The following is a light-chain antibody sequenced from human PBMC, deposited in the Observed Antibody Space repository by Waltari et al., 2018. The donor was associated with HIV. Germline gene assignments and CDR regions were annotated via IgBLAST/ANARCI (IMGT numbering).Light chain of an antibody. CDR1: KLGDKF. J-gene: IGLJ2*01. CDR3: QAWDSSTYVV. Sequence: SYELTQPPSVSVSPGQTASITCSGDKLGDKFACWYQQKPGQSPVLAIYQHNKRPSGIPERFSGSNSGNTATLTISGTQAMDEADYYCQAWDSSTYVVFGGGTKLTVL. V-gene: IGLV3-1*01. CDR2: QHN.